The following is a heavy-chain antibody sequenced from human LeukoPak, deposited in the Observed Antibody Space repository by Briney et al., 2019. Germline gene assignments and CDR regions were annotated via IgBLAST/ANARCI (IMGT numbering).Heavy chain of an antibody. D-gene: IGHD2-21*01. Sequence: GGSLRLSCAASGFTFSSYAMSWVRQAPGKGLEWVSGISGSGGIKYYADSVKGRFTISRDNSKNILYLQMNSLRAEDTAVYYCAKDRGGDSYDAFDIWGQGTLVTVSS. CDR3: AKDRGGDSYDAFDI. V-gene: IGHV3-23*01. J-gene: IGHJ3*02. CDR2: ISGSGGIK. CDR1: GFTFSSYA.